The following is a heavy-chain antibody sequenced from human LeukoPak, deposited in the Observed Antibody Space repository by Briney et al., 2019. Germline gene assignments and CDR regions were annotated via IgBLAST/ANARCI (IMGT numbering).Heavy chain of an antibody. CDR2: IHPSGML. J-gene: IGHJ4*02. D-gene: IGHD3-22*01. V-gene: IGHV4-31*03. CDR1: GASFNSDDQY. Sequence: SSQTLSLTCTVSGASFNSDDQYWNWIRQSPGKGLEWIGSIHPSGMLYNNPSLESRATMSRDTSKNKFSLNLNSVTAADTAVYFCSRGLDSRKLGYWGQGILVTVSS. CDR3: SRGLDSRKLGY.